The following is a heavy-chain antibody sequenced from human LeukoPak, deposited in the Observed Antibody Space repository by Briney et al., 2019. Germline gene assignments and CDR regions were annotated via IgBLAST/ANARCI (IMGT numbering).Heavy chain of an antibody. J-gene: IGHJ3*02. CDR1: GGSISSSSYY. Sequence: SETPSLTCTVSGGSISSSSYYWGWIRQPPGKGLEWIGSIYYSGSTYYNPSLKSRVTISVDTSNTQFSLKLSSVTAPDTAVYYCARHPALSDAFDIWGQGTMVTVSS. CDR2: IYYSGST. V-gene: IGHV4-39*01. CDR3: ARHPALSDAFDI.